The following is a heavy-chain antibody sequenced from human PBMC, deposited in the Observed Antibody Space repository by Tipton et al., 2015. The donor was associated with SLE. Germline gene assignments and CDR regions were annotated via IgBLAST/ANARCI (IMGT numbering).Heavy chain of an antibody. CDR1: GGSISSSSYY. J-gene: IGHJ4*02. V-gene: IGHV4-39*07. CDR2: IYYSGST. CDR3: ARRGDGYTIFDY. D-gene: IGHD5-24*01. Sequence: TLSLTCTVSGGSISSSSYYWGWIRQPPGKGLEWIGSIYYSGSTNYNPSLKSRVTISVDTSKNQFSLKLSSVTAADTAVYYCARRGDGYTIFDYWGQGTLVTVSS.